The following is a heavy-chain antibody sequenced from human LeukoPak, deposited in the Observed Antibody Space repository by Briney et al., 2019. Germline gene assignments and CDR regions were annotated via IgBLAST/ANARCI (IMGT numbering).Heavy chain of an antibody. CDR1: GFTFDDYG. CDR3: ARDRGDYYDSSGYYDPGYFQH. V-gene: IGHV3-20*04. Sequence: PGGSLRLSCAASGFTFDDYGMSWVRQVPGKGLEWVSGINWNGGSTGYADSVKGRFTISRDNAKNSLYLQMNSLRAEDTALYYCARDRGDYYDSSGYYDPGYFQHWGQGTLVTVSS. J-gene: IGHJ1*01. D-gene: IGHD3-22*01. CDR2: INWNGGST.